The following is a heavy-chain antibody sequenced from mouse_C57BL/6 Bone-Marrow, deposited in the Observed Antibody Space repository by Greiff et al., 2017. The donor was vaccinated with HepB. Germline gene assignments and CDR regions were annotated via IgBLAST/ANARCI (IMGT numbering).Heavy chain of an antibody. CDR1: GFTFNTYA. V-gene: IGHV10-3*01. CDR2: IRSKSSNYAT. J-gene: IGHJ3*01. CDR3: VRPYYYGRGFAY. Sequence: DVMLVESGGGLVQPKGSLKLSCAASGFTFNTYAMHWVRQAPGKGLEWVDRIRSKSSNYATYYADSVIDRFTISRDDSQSMLYLQMNNLKTEDTAMYYCVRPYYYGRGFAYWGQGTLVTVSA. D-gene: IGHD1-1*01.